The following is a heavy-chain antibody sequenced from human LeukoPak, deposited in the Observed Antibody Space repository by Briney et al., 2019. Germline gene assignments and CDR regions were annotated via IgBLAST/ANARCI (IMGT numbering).Heavy chain of an antibody. D-gene: IGHD2-21*01. CDR3: VRDSDYQRNSGGLYAHYDALDI. Sequence: GGSLRLSCAASEFTFSSFWMSWVRQAPGKGLEWVANIKADGSVKHYVDSVEGRFSISRDNARSSLYLQMNSLRAEDTAVYYCVRDSDYQRNSGGLYAHYDALDIWGHGTMVTVSS. J-gene: IGHJ3*02. V-gene: IGHV3-7*01. CDR2: IKADGSVK. CDR1: EFTFSSFW.